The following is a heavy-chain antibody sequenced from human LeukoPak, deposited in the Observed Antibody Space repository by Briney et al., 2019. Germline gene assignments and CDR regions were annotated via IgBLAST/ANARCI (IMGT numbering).Heavy chain of an antibody. D-gene: IGHD6-13*01. CDR2: IYSGGST. CDR1: GFTVSSNY. V-gene: IGHV3-53*01. Sequence: GGSLRLSCAASGFTVSSNYMSWVRQAPGKGLEWVSVIYSGGSTYYADSVKGRFTISRDNSKNTLYLQMNSLRAEDTAVYYCATSRYSSSWYYFDYRGQGTLVTVSS. J-gene: IGHJ4*02. CDR3: ATSRYSSSWYYFDY.